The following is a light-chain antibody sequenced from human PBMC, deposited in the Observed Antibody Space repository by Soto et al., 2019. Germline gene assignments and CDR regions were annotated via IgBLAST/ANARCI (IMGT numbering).Light chain of an antibody. J-gene: IGLJ2*01. CDR2: EVT. Sequence: QSALTQPASASGSPGQSITISCTGTSSDVGGYNYVSWYQQHPGKAPKLMIYEVTNRPSGVSNRFSGSRSGNTASLTISGLHVEDEADYYCSSYTTSSTLVFGGGTKVTVL. CDR1: SSDVGGYNY. V-gene: IGLV2-14*01. CDR3: SSYTTSSTLV.